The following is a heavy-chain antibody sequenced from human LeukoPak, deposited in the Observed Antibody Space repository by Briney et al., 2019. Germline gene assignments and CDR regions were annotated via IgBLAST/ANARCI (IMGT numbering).Heavy chain of an antibody. V-gene: IGHV3-23*01. D-gene: IGHD2-21*02. CDR3: AKGSRIIVVVTKFDY. CDR1: GFTFSTYN. J-gene: IGHJ4*02. CDR2: ISGSGGST. Sequence: GGSLRLSCAASGFTFSTYNMLWVRQTPGKGLEWVSAISGSGGSTYYADSVKGRFTISRDNSKNTLYLQMNSLRAEDTAVYYCAKGSRIIVVVTKFDYWGQGTLVTVSS.